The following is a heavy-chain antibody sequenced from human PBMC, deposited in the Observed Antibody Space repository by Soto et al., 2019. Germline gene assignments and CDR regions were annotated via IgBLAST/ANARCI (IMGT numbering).Heavy chain of an antibody. CDR3: ARDPHALDY. Sequence: EVHLVESGGGLVQPGGSLRLSCATSGLTFSSYSMNWVRQTPGKGLEWISYSRSYDDTKFYADSVKGRFTISRDNAKNSLYLQMNNLRADETAVYYCARDPHALDYWGQGTLVTVSS. J-gene: IGHJ4*02. CDR2: SRSYDDTK. CDR1: GLTFSSYS. V-gene: IGHV3-48*01.